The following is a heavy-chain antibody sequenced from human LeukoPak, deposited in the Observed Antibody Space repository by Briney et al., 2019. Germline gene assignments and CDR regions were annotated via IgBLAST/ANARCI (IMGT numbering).Heavy chain of an antibody. CDR3: ARDPRARYCSSTSCYGYYYYGMDV. V-gene: IGHV3-11*01. CDR2: ISSSGSTI. J-gene: IGHJ6*02. Sequence: PGGSLRLSCAASGFTFSDYYMSWIRQAPGKGLEWVSYISSSGSTIYYADSVKGRFTISRDNAKNSLYPQMNSLRAEDTAVYYCARDPRARYCSSTSCYGYYYYGMDVWGQGTTVTVSS. CDR1: GFTFSDYY. D-gene: IGHD2-2*01.